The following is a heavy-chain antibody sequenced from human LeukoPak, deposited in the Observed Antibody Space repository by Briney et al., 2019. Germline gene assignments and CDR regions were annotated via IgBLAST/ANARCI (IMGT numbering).Heavy chain of an antibody. Sequence: PGGSLRLSCAASGFTFDDYAMHWVRQAPGKGLEWVSGISWNSGSIGYADSVKGRFTISRDNAKNSLYLQMNSLRAEDTALYYCAKDLDDYASYWGQGTLVTVSS. CDR1: GFTFDDYA. CDR2: ISWNSGSI. V-gene: IGHV3-9*01. D-gene: IGHD4-17*01. J-gene: IGHJ4*02. CDR3: AKDLDDYASY.